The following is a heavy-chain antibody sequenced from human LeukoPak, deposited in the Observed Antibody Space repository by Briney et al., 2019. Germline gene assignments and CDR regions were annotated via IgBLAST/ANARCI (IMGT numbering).Heavy chain of an antibody. J-gene: IGHJ4*02. CDR2: ISRNSRHV. D-gene: IGHD2-2*02. V-gene: IGHV3-21*01. Sequence: GGSLRLSCAASGFTFSDYSMNWVRQAPGKGLEWVSSISRNSRHVYYGGSVWGRFTISRDDARTSLFLEMNSLRAEDMAVYYCARYCSGAGCYTHPLDYWGQGTLVTVSS. CDR1: GFTFSDYS. CDR3: ARYCSGAGCYTHPLDY.